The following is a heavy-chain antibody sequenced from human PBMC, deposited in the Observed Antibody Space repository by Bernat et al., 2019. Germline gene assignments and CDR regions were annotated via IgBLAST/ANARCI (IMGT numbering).Heavy chain of an antibody. D-gene: IGHD3-10*01. V-gene: IGHV3-30*18. CDR2: ISYDGSNK. J-gene: IGHJ4*02. CDR3: AKSGQGVPDY. Sequence: QVQLVESGGGVVQPGRSLRLSCAASGFTFSSYGMHWVRQAPGKGLEWVAVISYDGSNKYYADSVKGRFTISRDNSKNTLYLQMSSLRAEDTAVYYCAKSGQGVPDYWGQGTLVTVSS. CDR1: GFTFSSYG.